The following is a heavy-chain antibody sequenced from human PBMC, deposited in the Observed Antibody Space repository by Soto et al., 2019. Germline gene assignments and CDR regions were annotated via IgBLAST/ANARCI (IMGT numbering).Heavy chain of an antibody. V-gene: IGHV4-39*07. CDR1: GGSVSSRAYY. J-gene: IGHJ4*02. CDR2: IYYSGST. Sequence: LSLTCPVSGGSVSSRAYYWGWIRQPPGKGLEWIGNIYYSGSTSYNPSLKSRVTMSVDTSKNQFSLKLSSVTAADTAVYYCARGWASSGSGGFDYWGQGTLVTVSS. D-gene: IGHD6-19*01. CDR3: ARGWASSGSGGFDY.